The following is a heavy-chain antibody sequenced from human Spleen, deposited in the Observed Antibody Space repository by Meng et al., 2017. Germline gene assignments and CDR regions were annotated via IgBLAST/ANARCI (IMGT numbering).Heavy chain of an antibody. J-gene: IGHJ4*01. D-gene: IGHD3-22*01. CDR1: GFSVSDSY. Sequence: VQMVEYGGGLIQPGGSLRLSCAGSGFSVSDSYMSWVRQAPGKGLEWISVIYSGGFTYYADSVKGRFTISRDNSKNTLFLQMNSLRAEDTAVYYCARATSGYYIDWGHGTLVTVSS. V-gene: IGHV3-53*01. CDR2: IYSGGFT. CDR3: ARATSGYYID.